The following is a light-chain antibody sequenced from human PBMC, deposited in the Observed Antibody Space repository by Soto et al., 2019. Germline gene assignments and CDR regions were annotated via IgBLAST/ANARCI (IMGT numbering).Light chain of an antibody. CDR1: QSVSSSY. CDR2: GAS. V-gene: IGKV3-20*01. J-gene: IGKJ3*01. CDR3: QKYNSAPPIT. Sequence: EIVLTQSPGTLSLSPGERATLSCRASQSVSSSYLAWYQQKPGQAPRLLIYGASSRATGIPDRFSGSGSGTEFTLTISSLQSEDVATYYCQKYNSAPPITFGPGTKVDIK.